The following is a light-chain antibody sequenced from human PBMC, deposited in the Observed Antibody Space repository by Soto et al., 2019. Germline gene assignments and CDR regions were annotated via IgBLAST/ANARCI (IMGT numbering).Light chain of an antibody. CDR1: QSVSS. CDR3: QRYATSPPFT. J-gene: IGKJ5*01. Sequence: EIVLTQSPGTLSLSPGEGVTLSCRASQSVSSLAWYQQKPGQAPRLLIYGASSRATGIPDRFSGSGSGTDFTLTIIRLEPEDFAVYYCQRYATSPPFTFGQGTRLEIK. V-gene: IGKV3-20*01. CDR2: GAS.